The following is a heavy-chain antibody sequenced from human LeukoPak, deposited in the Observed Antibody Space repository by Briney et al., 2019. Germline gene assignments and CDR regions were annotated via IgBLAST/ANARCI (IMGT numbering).Heavy chain of an antibody. CDR1: GFTFSTYN. CDR2: ITSSSSYI. V-gene: IGHV3-21*01. D-gene: IGHD2-15*01. CDR3: ARRERYLLHIDY. Sequence: NPGGSLRLSCAASGFTFSTYNMNWVRQAPGKGLEWVSSITSSSSYIYYADSVKGRFTISRDNAKNSLYLQMNSLRAEDTAVYYCARRERYLLHIDYWGQGTLVTVSS. J-gene: IGHJ4*02.